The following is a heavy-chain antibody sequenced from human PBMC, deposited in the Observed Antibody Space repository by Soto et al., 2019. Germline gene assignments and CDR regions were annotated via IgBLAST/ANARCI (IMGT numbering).Heavy chain of an antibody. J-gene: IGHJ4*02. CDR3: AGDYVFWSGSNSCFDY. CDR2: IKRDGSEK. V-gene: IGHV3-7*01. D-gene: IGHD3-3*01. Sequence: EVQLVESGGGLVQPGGSLRLSCAASGFAVSSFWMSWVRQAPGKGLEWVANIKRDGSEKYYVDSVKGRFTISRDNAKNPRYLKMNSRRAEDTAVYYCAGDYVFWSGSNSCFDYWAQGPLVTVSS. CDR1: GFAVSSFW.